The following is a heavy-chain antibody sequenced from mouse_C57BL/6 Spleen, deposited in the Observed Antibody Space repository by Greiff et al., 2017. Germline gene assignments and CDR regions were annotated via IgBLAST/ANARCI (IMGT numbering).Heavy chain of an antibody. J-gene: IGHJ4*01. D-gene: IGHD2-2*01. CDR1: GFSLTSYG. V-gene: IGHV2-3*01. CDR2: IWGDGST. CDR3: AKMTTMVRRVMDY. Sequence: QVQLQQSGPGLVAPSQSLSITCTVSGFSLTSYGVSWVRQPPGKGLEWLGVIWGDGSTNYHSALISRLSISKDNPKGQVFLKLNSLQTDDTATYCCAKMTTMVRRVMDYWGQGTSVTVSS.